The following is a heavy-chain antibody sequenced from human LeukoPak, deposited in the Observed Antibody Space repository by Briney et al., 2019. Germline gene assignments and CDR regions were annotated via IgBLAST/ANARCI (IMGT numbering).Heavy chain of an antibody. CDR2: IFSSGST. V-gene: IGHV4-59*01. CDR3: ARGPAFDY. J-gene: IGHJ4*02. CDR1: GGAITNYY. Sequence: SETLSLTCTVSGGAITNYYWSWIRQPPGKRLEWLGYIFSSGSTKYNPSLKSHVTISLDTSKNQFSLRLSSVTAADTAVYYCARGPAFDYWGQGALVTVSS.